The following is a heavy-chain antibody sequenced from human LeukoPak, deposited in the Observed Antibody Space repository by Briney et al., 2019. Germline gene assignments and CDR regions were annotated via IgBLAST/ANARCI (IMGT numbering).Heavy chain of an antibody. J-gene: IGHJ5*02. CDR2: ISTYNGNT. Sequence: ASVKVSCKASGYTFTSYGISWVRQAPGQGLEWMGWISTYNGNTNYAQKLQGRVTMTTDTSTSTAYMDLRSLRSDDTAVYYCARDVGPGYSSSWAENWFDPWGQGTLVTVSS. CDR3: ARDVGPGYSSSWAENWFDP. CDR1: GYTFTSYG. V-gene: IGHV1-18*01. D-gene: IGHD6-13*01.